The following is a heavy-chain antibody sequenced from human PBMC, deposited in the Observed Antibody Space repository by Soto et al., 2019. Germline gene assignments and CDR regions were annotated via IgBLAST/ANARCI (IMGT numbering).Heavy chain of an antibody. D-gene: IGHD3-22*01. CDR2: ISYDGSNK. Sequence: QVQLVESGGGVVQPGRSLRLSCAASGFTFSSYAMHWVRQAPGTGLEWVAVISYDGSNKYYADSVKGRFTISRDNSKNTLYLQMNSLRAEDTAVYYCARTIRRENYYDSSGYYYFDYWGQGTLVTVSS. J-gene: IGHJ4*02. V-gene: IGHV3-30-3*01. CDR3: ARTIRRENYYDSSGYYYFDY. CDR1: GFTFSSYA.